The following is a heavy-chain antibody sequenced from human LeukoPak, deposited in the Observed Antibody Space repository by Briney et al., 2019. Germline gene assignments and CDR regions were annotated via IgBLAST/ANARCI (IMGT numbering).Heavy chain of an antibody. J-gene: IGHJ5*02. Sequence: ASVKVSCKPSVYTFTDYFIHWVRQAPGQGLEWMGWINPHSGVTNYAQKFQARVTLTRDTTISTAYMELSGLRSDDTAVYFCARELIEDQNWFDPWGQGSQVTVSS. CDR3: ARELIEDQNWFDP. V-gene: IGHV1-2*02. CDR2: INPHSGVT. D-gene: IGHD3-22*01. CDR1: VYTFTDYF.